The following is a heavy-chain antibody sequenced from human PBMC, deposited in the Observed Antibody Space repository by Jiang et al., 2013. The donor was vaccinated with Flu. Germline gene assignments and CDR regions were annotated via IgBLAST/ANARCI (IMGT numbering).Heavy chain of an antibody. J-gene: IGHJ6*01. CDR3: ALRIAAAGRGWGYYYYGMDV. V-gene: IGHV4-34*01. CDR2: INHSGST. D-gene: IGHD6-13*01. Sequence: LLKPSETLSLTCAVYGGSFSGYYWSWIRQPPGKGLEWIGEINHSGSTNYNPSLKSRVTISVDTSKNQFSLKLSSVTAADTAVYYCALRIAAAGRGWGYYYYGMDVWGPRDHGHRLL. CDR1: GGSFSGYY.